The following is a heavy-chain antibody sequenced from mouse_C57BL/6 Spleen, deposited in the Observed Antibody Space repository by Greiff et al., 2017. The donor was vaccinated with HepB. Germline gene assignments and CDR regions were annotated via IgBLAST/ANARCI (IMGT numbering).Heavy chain of an antibody. Sequence: VQLQQSGPGLVAPSQSLSITCTVSGFSLTSYAISWVRQPPGKGLEWLGVIWTGGGTNYNSALKSRLSISKDNSKSQVFLKMNSLQTDDTARYYCAIYDEGPLYAMDYWGQGTSVTVSS. V-gene: IGHV2-9-1*01. D-gene: IGHD2-12*01. J-gene: IGHJ4*01. CDR3: AIYDEGPLYAMDY. CDR1: GFSLTSYA. CDR2: IWTGGGT.